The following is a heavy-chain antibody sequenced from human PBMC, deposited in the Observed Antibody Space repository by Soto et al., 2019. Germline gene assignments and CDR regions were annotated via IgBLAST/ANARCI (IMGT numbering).Heavy chain of an antibody. CDR2: INPNSGGT. J-gene: IGHJ6*02. D-gene: IGHD2-15*01. V-gene: IGHV1-2*02. Sequence: VASVKVFCKASGYTFTGYYMHWVRQAPGQGLEWMGWINPNSGGTNYAQKFQGRVTMTRDTSISTAYMELSRLRSDDTAVYYCAREVVVVVAAPYYYGMDVWGQGTTVTVSS. CDR1: GYTFTGYY. CDR3: AREVVVVVAAPYYYGMDV.